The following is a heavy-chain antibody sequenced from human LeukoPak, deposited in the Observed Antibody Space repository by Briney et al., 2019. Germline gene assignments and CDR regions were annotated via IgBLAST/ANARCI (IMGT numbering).Heavy chain of an antibody. V-gene: IGHV1-46*01. J-gene: IGHJ4*02. CDR3: ATTAARWGYFGF. CDR1: GYTFTNYF. CDR2: IDPSGGRT. Sequence: ASVKVSCKTSGYTFTNYFLHWLRQAPGQGLEWMGIIDPSGGRTSHAQRFQGRVTMTRDTSTSTFYMELSSLRSEDTAIYYCATTAARWGYFGFWGQGTLVTVSS. D-gene: IGHD6-6*01.